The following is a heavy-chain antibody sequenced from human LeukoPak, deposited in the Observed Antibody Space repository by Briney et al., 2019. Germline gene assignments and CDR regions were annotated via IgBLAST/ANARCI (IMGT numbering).Heavy chain of an antibody. CDR2: ITYDGSNK. CDR1: GFTFSSYA. V-gene: IGHV3-30-3*01. CDR3: AREANTVVPAAMYWFDP. J-gene: IGHJ5*02. Sequence: PGRSLRLSCAASGFTFSSYAMHWVRQAPGKGLEWVGVITYDGSNKYYADSVKGRFNISRENSKNTLYLQINCLRAEDTAVYYWAREANTVVPAAMYWFDPWGQGSLVTVSS. D-gene: IGHD2-2*01.